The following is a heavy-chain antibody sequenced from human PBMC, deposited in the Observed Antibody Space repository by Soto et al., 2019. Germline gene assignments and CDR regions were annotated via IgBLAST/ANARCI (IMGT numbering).Heavy chain of an antibody. Sequence: ASVKVSCKASGYTFTSYGISWVRQAPGQGLEWMGWISAYNGNTNYAQKLQGRVTMTTDTSTSTAYMELRSLRSDDTAVYYCARDQPYYDFWSGYSGYYFDYWGQGTLVTVSS. V-gene: IGHV1-18*04. CDR3: ARDQPYYDFWSGYSGYYFDY. J-gene: IGHJ4*02. CDR2: ISAYNGNT. D-gene: IGHD3-3*01. CDR1: GYTFTSYG.